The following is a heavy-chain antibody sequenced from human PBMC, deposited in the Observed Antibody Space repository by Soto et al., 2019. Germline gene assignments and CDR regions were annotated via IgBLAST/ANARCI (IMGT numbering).Heavy chain of an antibody. CDR1: GFTFSSYG. J-gene: IGHJ6*02. CDR2: ISYDGSNK. Sequence: PGGSLRLSCAASGFTFSSYGMHWVRQAPGKGLEWVAVISYDGSNKYYADSVKGRFTISRDNSKNTLYLQMSSLRAEDTAVYYCGKDYNDFWRGYYSVSDVWGQGTTVTVSS. V-gene: IGHV3-30*18. CDR3: GKDYNDFWRGYYSVSDV. D-gene: IGHD3-3*01.